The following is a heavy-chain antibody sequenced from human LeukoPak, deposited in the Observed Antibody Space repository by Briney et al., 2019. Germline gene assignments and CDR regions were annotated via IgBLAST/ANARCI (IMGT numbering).Heavy chain of an antibody. CDR1: GYTFSDYN. J-gene: IGHJ4*02. Sequence: ASVEVSYKASGYTFSDYNINWVRQAPGQGLEWMGWINPNSGVTTYAQKFQGRVTMTRDTSISTAFMELSRLKSDDTAVYFCAIGVVATRYFDHWGQGTLVTVSS. CDR3: AIGVVATRYFDH. D-gene: IGHD1-1*01. V-gene: IGHV1-2*02. CDR2: INPNSGVT.